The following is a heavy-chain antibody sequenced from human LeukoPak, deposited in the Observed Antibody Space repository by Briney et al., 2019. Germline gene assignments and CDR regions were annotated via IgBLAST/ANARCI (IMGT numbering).Heavy chain of an antibody. V-gene: IGHV3-23*01. CDR2: ISGSGGTA. D-gene: IGHD2-21*02. CDR1: RFTSSSYA. J-gene: IGHJ1*01. CDR3: AKDMGVPAYCGGDCYSRFFQH. Sequence: GGSLRLSCAASRFTSSSYAMSWVPQAPGKELEWVSAISGSGGTASYADFVKGRFTISRDNSKSTLYLQMNSLRADDTAVYYCAKDMGVPAYCGGDCYSRFFQHWGQGTLVTVSS.